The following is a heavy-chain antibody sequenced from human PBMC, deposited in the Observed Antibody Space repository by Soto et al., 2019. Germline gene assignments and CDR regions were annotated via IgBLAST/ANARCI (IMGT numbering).Heavy chain of an antibody. CDR2: ISAYNGNT. V-gene: IGHV1-18*01. CDR3: ARNPYYYDSRGYSGRVLGLDY. CDR1: GYTFTSYG. J-gene: IGHJ4*02. Sequence: QVQLVQSGAEVKKPGASVKVSCKASGYTFTSYGISWVRQAPGQGLEWMGWISAYNGNTNYAQKLQGRVTMTTDTSTSTAYMELRSLRSDDTAVYYCARNPYYYDSRGYSGRVLGLDYWGQGTLVTVSS. D-gene: IGHD3-22*01.